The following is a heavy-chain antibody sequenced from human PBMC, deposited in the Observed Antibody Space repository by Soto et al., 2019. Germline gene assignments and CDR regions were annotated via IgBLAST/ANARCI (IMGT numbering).Heavy chain of an antibody. CDR3: ARVAGHKNARFDT. Sequence: SVNVSCKASGYSFTKYHMHWVRQAPGQGLEWMGWINPGSGVTNQAQKFQGRVTMTRDTSITTTYMELNSLTSDDTAVYYCARVAGHKNARFDTWGQGALVTVSS. D-gene: IGHD1-1*01. CDR1: GYSFTKYH. CDR2: INPGSGVT. V-gene: IGHV1-2*02. J-gene: IGHJ4*02.